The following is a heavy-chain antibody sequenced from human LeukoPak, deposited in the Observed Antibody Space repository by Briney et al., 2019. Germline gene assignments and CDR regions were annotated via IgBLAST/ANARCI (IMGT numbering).Heavy chain of an antibody. CDR1: GYTFTSYD. Sequence: ASVKVSCKVSGYTFTSYDINWVRQATGQGLKWMGWMNPNSGNTGYAQKFQGRVTMTRNTSISTAYMELSSLRSEDTAVYYCARSDFWSGYSYYFDYWGQGTLVTVSS. CDR2: MNPNSGNT. CDR3: ARSDFWSGYSYYFDY. J-gene: IGHJ4*02. D-gene: IGHD3-3*01. V-gene: IGHV1-8*01.